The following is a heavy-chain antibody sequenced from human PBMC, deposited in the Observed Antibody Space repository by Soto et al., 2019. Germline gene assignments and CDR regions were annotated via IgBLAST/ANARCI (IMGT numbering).Heavy chain of an antibody. Sequence: PGGSLRLSCAASGFSFSNYGMHWARQAPGKGLEWVAGISFDRSNKYHADSVNGRFTISRDNSKNILYLQMYSLRTEDTAVYYCAGGWYFFDYCGQGTLGTVSS. J-gene: IGHJ4*02. CDR3: AGGWYFFDY. D-gene: IGHD6-19*01. CDR2: ISFDRSNK. CDR1: GFSFSNYG. V-gene: IGHV3-30*03.